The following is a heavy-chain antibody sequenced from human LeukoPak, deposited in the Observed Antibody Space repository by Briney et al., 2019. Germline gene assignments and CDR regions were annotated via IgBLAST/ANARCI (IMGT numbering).Heavy chain of an antibody. CDR3: ARRGYCSGGSCYSTGFFDY. CDR1: GGSISSYY. CDR2: IYYSGST. D-gene: IGHD2-15*01. Sequence: SETLSLTCTVSGGSISSYYGSWLRQPPGKGLEWIGYIYYSGSTNYNPSLKSRVTISVDTSKNQFSLKLSSVTAADTAVYYCARRGYCSGGSCYSTGFFDYWGQGTLVTVSS. V-gene: IGHV4-59*08. J-gene: IGHJ4*02.